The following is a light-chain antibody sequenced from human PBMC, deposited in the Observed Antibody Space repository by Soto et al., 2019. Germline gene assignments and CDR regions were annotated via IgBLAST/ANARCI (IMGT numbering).Light chain of an antibody. Sequence: DIQMTQSPSSLSASIGDRVTITCQASQNITNNLSWYQQKPGKAPKLLIYKESTLATGVPSRFSGSGFGAESTLTISSLQPDDFATYYCQQYMAYPYAFGQGTKVDIK. CDR3: QQYMAYPYA. CDR1: QNITNN. CDR2: KES. V-gene: IGKV1-5*03. J-gene: IGKJ2*01.